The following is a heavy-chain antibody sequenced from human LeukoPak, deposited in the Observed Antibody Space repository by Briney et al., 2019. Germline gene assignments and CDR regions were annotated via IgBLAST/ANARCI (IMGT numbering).Heavy chain of an antibody. J-gene: IGHJ6*03. CDR2: IIPIFGTA. V-gene: IGHV1-69*06. D-gene: IGHD3-10*01. CDR1: GYTFTSYG. CDR3: ARDSDGSGSNRYYYYYYMDV. Sequence: GASVKVSCKASGYTFTSYGISWVRQAPGQGLEWMGGIIPIFGTANYAQKFQGRVTITADKSTSTAYMELSSLRSEDTAVYYCARDSDGSGSNRYYYYYYMDVWGKGTTVTVSS.